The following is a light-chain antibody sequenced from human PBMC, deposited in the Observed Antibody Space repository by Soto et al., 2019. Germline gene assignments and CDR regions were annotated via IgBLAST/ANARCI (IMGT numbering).Light chain of an antibody. CDR1: SSNIGSHY. Sequence: QSVLTQPPSASGTPGQRVTMSCSGSSSNIGSHYVYWYQQLPGTAPKVLLYRNNQRPSGVPDRFSGSKSGTSASLAISGLRSDDEADYYCATWDDSLSVLFGGGTKLTV. V-gene: IGLV1-47*01. CDR2: RNN. J-gene: IGLJ2*01. CDR3: ATWDDSLSVL.